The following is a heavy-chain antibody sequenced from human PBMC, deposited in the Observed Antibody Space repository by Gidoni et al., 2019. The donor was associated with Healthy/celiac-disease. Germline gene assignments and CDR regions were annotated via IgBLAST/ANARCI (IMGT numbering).Heavy chain of an antibody. J-gene: IGHJ3*02. CDR2: FIPIFGTA. CDR1: GGPFSSYA. V-gene: IGHV1-69*01. Sequence: QVQLVQSGAEVKKPGSSVKVSCTASGGPFSSYAISWVRQAPGQGLEWMGGFIPIFGTANYAQKFQGRVTITADESTSTAYMEVSSLRSEDTAVYYCASPIGAIATNAFDIWGQGTMVTVSS. CDR3: ASPIGAIATNAFDI. D-gene: IGHD2-2*02.